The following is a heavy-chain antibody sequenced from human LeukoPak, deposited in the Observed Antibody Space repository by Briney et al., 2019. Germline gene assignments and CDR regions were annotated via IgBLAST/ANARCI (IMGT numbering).Heavy chain of an antibody. V-gene: IGHV4-59*11. Sequence: SETLSLTCTVSGGSISSHSWSWIRQPPGKGLEGIGYIYYSGSTNYNPSLKSRVTISVDTSKNQFSLKLSSVPAADTAVYYCARAVGYDFWSGYHYYYYNYMDVWGKGTTVTVSS. J-gene: IGHJ6*03. CDR1: GGSISSHS. CDR3: ARAVGYDFWSGYHYYYYNYMDV. CDR2: IYYSGST. D-gene: IGHD3-3*01.